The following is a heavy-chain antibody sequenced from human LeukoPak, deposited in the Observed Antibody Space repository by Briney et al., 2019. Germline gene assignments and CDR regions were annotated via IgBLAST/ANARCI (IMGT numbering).Heavy chain of an antibody. Sequence: ASVKVSCKASGYKFTDDYMHWGRQAHGQGLEFMGWINPDTGFTNYAQKFKGRVTMTRDTSISTAYLEVRSLTSDDTAVYYCAPTAEAYTSWWKVWGQGTLVTVSS. CDR2: INPDTGFT. CDR3: APTAEAYTSWWKV. CDR1: GYKFTDDY. D-gene: IGHD3-16*01. V-gene: IGHV1-2*02. J-gene: IGHJ4*02.